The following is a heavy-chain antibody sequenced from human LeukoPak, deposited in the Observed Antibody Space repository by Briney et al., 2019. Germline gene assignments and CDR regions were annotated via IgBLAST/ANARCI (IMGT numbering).Heavy chain of an antibody. CDR2: TIPIFGTA. J-gene: IGHJ5*02. V-gene: IGHV1-69*06. Sequence: APVKVSCKASGGTFSSYAISWVRQAPGQGLEWMGGTIPIFGTANYAQKFQGRVTITEDKSTSTAYMELNSLRSDDTAVYYCARSDQPLLARADNWFDPWGQGTLVTVSS. D-gene: IGHD2-2*01. CDR1: GGTFSSYA. CDR3: ARSDQPLLARADNWFDP.